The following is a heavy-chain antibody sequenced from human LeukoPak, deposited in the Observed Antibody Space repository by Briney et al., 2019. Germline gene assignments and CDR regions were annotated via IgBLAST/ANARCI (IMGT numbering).Heavy chain of an antibody. CDR2: INPNSVGT. CDR1: RYTFTGYY. CDR3: ARGDLWFGEPH. D-gene: IGHD3-10*01. Sequence: ASVKVSCKASRYTFTGYYMHWVRQAPGQGLEWMGRINPNSVGTNYAQKFQGRVTMTRDTSISTAYMELSRLRSDDTAVYYCARGDLWFGEPHWGQGTLVTVSS. V-gene: IGHV1-2*06. J-gene: IGHJ4*02.